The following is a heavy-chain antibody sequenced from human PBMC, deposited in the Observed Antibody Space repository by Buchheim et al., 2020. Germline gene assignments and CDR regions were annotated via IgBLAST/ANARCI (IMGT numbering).Heavy chain of an antibody. CDR1: GFRFSAYW. V-gene: IGHV3-7*04. CDR2: IKQNGIEK. D-gene: IGHD3-3*01. J-gene: IGHJ5*02. Sequence: EVQLVESGGGLVQPGGSLRLSCAASGFRFSAYWMIWVRQAPGRGLEWVANIKQNGIEKYYEDSVAGRFTIARDNAQNSLYLEMNSLRVEDTAVYYCARAPNYDFWSGYTEGNWFDPWGQGTL. CDR3: ARAPNYDFWSGYTEGNWFDP.